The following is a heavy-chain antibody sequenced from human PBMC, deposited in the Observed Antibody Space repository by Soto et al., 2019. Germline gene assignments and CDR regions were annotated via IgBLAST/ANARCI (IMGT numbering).Heavy chain of an antibody. V-gene: IGHV3-48*03. Sequence: GGSMRLSCAASGFTFSSYEMNWVRQAPGKGLEWVSYISTSGSAIYYADSVKGRFTISRDNAKNSLYLQMNSLRAEDTAIYYCARERDIVGGTGDYWGQGTMGTVSS. CDR1: GFTFSSYE. CDR3: ARERDIVGGTGDY. D-gene: IGHD1-26*01. J-gene: IGHJ4*02. CDR2: ISTSGSAI.